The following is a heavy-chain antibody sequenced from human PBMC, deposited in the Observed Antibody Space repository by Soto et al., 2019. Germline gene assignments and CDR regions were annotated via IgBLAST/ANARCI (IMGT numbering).Heavy chain of an antibody. J-gene: IGHJ4*02. CDR1: GGSITNSNW. V-gene: IGHV4-4*02. CDR2: IYHAGST. D-gene: IGHD1-26*01. CDR3: ARGPPIVGNTRPLES. Sequence: QVQLQESGPRVVKPSGTLSLTCTVSGGSITNSNWWSWVRLPPAKGLEWIGDIYHAGSTKYNPSLVRRVTMSVDTSTNQFGLTLTSVTAADTAVFFCARGPPIVGNTRPLESWGQGTLVTVSS.